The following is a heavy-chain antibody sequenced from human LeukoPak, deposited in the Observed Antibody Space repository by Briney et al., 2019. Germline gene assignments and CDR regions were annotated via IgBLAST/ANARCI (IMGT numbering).Heavy chain of an antibody. J-gene: IGHJ4*02. CDR3: AREEMKYDFWSGYFSDY. Sequence: GGSLRLSCAASGFTFSDYYMSWIRQAPGKGLEWVSYISSSGSTIYYADSVKGRFTISRDNAKNSLHLQMNSLRAEDTAVYYCAREEMKYDFWSGYFSDYWGQGTLVTVSS. CDR1: GFTFSDYY. D-gene: IGHD3-3*01. V-gene: IGHV3-11*01. CDR2: ISSSGSTI.